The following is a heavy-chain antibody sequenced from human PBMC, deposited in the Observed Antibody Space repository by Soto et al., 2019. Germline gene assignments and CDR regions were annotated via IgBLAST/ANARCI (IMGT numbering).Heavy chain of an antibody. CDR2: ISAYNGNT. Sequence: ASVKVSCKASVYTFTSYGISWVRQAPGQGLEWMGWISAYNGNTNYAQKLQGRVTMTTDTSTSTAYMELRSLRSDDTAVYYCARDSSYCSGGSCYSVYWGQGTLVTVSS. CDR1: VYTFTSYG. D-gene: IGHD2-15*01. CDR3: ARDSSYCSGGSCYSVY. V-gene: IGHV1-18*01. J-gene: IGHJ4*02.